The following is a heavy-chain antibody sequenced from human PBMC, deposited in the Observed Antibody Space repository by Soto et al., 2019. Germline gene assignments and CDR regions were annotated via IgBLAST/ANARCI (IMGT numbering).Heavy chain of an antibody. V-gene: IGHV1-69*13. J-gene: IGHJ4*02. CDR1: GCTFSSYA. D-gene: IGHD4-17*01. CDR2: IIPIFGTA. Sequence: GAPVKVSCKASGCTFSSYAISWVRQAPGQGLEWMGGIIPIFGTANYAQKFQGRVTITADESTSTAYMELSSLRSEDTAVYYCARFGDYDFDYWGQGTLVTAPQ. CDR3: ARFGDYDFDY.